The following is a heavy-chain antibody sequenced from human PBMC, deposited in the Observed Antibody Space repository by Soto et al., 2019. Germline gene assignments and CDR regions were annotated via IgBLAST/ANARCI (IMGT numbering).Heavy chain of an antibody. J-gene: IGHJ4*02. V-gene: IGHV4-34*01. D-gene: IGHD2-2*01. CDR2: INHSGST. Sequence: QVQLQQWGAGLLKPSETLSLTCAVYGGSFSGYYWSWIRQPPGKGLEWIGEINHSGSTNYNPSLKSRVTRSVDTSKNQFSLKLSSVTAADTAVYYCAIAQDIVVVPAAISTFDYWGQGTLVTVSS. CDR3: AIAQDIVVVPAAISTFDY. CDR1: GGSFSGYY.